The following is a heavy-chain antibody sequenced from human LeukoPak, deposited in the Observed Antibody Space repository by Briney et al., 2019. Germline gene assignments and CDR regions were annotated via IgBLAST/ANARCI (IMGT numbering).Heavy chain of an antibody. CDR2: ISSSSSYT. V-gene: IGHV3-11*05. J-gene: IGHJ5*02. Sequence: GGSLRPSCAASGFTFSDYYMSWIRQAPGKGLEWVSYISSSSSYTNYADSVKGRFTISRDNAKNSLYLQMNSLRAEDTAVYYCARVPARGAVVVSAAPIDPWGQGTLVTVSS. CDR1: GFTFSDYY. CDR3: ARVPARGAVVVSAAPIDP. D-gene: IGHD2-2*01.